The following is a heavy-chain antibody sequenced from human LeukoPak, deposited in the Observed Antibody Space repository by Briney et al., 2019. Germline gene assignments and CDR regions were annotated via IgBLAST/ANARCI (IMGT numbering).Heavy chain of an antibody. CDR1: GFTFSGSA. J-gene: IGHJ4*02. D-gene: IGHD2-15*01. Sequence: GGSLRLSCAASGFTFSGSAMHWVRQASGKGLEWVGRIRSKANSYATAYAASVKGRFTISRDDSKNTAYLQMNSLRAEDTAVYYCARGDCSGGSCYLSLTTIDYWGQGTLVTVSS. CDR3: ARGDCSGGSCYLSLTTIDY. V-gene: IGHV3-73*01. CDR2: IRSKANSYAT.